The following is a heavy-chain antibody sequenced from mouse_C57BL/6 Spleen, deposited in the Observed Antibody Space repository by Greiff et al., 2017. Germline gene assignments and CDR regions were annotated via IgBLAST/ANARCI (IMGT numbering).Heavy chain of an antibody. Sequence: QVQLQQPGAELVMPGASVKLSCKASGYTFTSYWMHWVKQRPGQGLEWIGEFDPSDSSTNYNQKFKGKSTLTVDKSSSTAYLPLSSLTSEDSAVYYCARHGNYGFDYWGQGTTLTVSS. CDR2: FDPSDSST. D-gene: IGHD2-1*01. CDR3: ARHGNYGFDY. V-gene: IGHV1-69*01. CDR1: GYTFTSYW. J-gene: IGHJ2*01.